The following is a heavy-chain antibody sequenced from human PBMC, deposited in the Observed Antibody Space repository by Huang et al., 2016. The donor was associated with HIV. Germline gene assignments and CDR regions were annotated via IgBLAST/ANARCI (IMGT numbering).Heavy chain of an antibody. D-gene: IGHD3-10*01. V-gene: IGHV4-34*02. J-gene: IGHJ5*02. Sequence: QVHLQQWGAGLLKSAETLSLTCAVYGGSLSGYYWSWLRQTPGKGLEWIGEINHLGSLNYNPALKSRVSISMDGSKKQFSLKLRSISDADTAVYFCARDATKNPRGWFDPWGQGTLVTGSS. CDR3: ARDATKNPRGWFDP. CDR2: INHLGSL. CDR1: GGSLSGYY.